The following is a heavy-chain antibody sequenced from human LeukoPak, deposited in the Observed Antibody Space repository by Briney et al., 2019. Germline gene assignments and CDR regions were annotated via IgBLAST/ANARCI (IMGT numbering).Heavy chain of an antibody. V-gene: IGHV7-4-1*02. J-gene: IGHJ5*02. CDR1: GYTFTSYA. Sequence: ASVKVSCKASGYTFTSYAMNWVRQAPGQGLEWMGWINTNTGNPTYAQGFTGRFVFSLDTSVSTAYLQISSLKAEDTAVYYCARGILTRTPMVRGVNSNWFDPWGQGTLVTVSS. CDR2: INTNTGNP. D-gene: IGHD3-10*01. CDR3: ARGILTRTPMVRGVNSNWFDP.